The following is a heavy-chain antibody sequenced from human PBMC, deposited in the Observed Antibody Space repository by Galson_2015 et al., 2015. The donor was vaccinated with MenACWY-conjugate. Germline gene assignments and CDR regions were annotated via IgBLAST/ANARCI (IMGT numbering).Heavy chain of an antibody. CDR2: ISYDGLNK. CDR1: RFTFSTYG. Sequence: SLRLSCAASRFTFSTYGMHWVRQAPGLGLEWVATISYDGLNKYYADSVKGRFTISRDNSNNTMYLQMSSLRNEDTGVYFCARAADGAMVLPVDGFDLWGQGTRVTVSS. J-gene: IGHJ3*01. V-gene: IGHV3-30*03. CDR3: ARAADGAMVLPVDGFDL. D-gene: IGHD2-8*02.